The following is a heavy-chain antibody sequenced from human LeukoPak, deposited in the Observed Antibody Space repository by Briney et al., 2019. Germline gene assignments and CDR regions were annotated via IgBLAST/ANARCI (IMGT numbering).Heavy chain of an antibody. CDR1: GFTFDDYA. V-gene: IGHV3-9*01. CDR2: ISWNSGSI. CDR3: AKEECSGGSCYRSGRVNWFDP. Sequence: PGRSLRLSRAASGFTFDDYAMHWVRQAPGKGLEWVSGISWNSGSIGYADSVKGRFTVSRDNAKNSLYLQMNSLRAEDTALYYCAKEECSGGSCYRSGRVNWFDPWGQGTLVTVSS. J-gene: IGHJ5*02. D-gene: IGHD2-15*01.